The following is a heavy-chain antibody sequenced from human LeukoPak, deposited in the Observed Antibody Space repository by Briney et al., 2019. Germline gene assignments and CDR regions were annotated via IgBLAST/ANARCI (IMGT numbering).Heavy chain of an antibody. Sequence: KPSETLSLTSTVSGYSISSGYYWGWIRQPPGKGLEWIGRIYHSGSTYYNPSLKSRVTISVDTSKNQFSLKLSSVTAADTAVYYCARGEGVYYYYYMDVWGKGTTVTVSS. CDR2: IYHSGST. CDR3: ARGEGVYYYYYMDV. J-gene: IGHJ6*03. CDR1: GYSISSGYY. V-gene: IGHV4-38-2*02.